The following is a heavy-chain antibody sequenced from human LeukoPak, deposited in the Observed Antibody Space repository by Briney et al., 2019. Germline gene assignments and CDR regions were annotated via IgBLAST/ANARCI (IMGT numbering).Heavy chain of an antibody. V-gene: IGHV3-74*01. J-gene: IGHJ4*02. CDR2: INTDGSST. CDR1: GFTFSSYA. D-gene: IGHD3-22*01. Sequence: PGGSLRLSCAAAGFTFSSYAMHWVRQAPGKGLVWVSRINTDGSSTSYADSVKGRFTISRDNAKNTLYLQMNSLRAEDTAVYYCARDQGDDSSGLDYWGQGTLVTVSS. CDR3: ARDQGDDSSGLDY.